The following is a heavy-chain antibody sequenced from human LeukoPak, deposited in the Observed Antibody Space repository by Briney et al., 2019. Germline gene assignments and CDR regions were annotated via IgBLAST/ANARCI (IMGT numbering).Heavy chain of an antibody. CDR1: GFTFSNYG. CDR2: ITPDAGRT. CDR3: VRDWAWGAFGY. D-gene: IGHD7-27*01. Sequence: GGSLRLSCAASGFTFSNYGMNWVRQAPGKGLEWVSGITPDAGRTYYADSVKGRFTIYRDNSKNTVYLQMNSLGAEDTAVYYCVRDWAWGAFGYWGQGTLVTVSS. J-gene: IGHJ4*02. V-gene: IGHV3-23*01.